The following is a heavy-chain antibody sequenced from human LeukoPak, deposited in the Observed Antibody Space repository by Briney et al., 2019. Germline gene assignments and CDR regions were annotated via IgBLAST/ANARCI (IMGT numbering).Heavy chain of an antibody. Sequence: GGSLRLSCAASGFTFSSYSMNWVRQAQGKGMEWVSYITSSGSLIYYADSVKGRFTISRDNAKSSLSLQMNSLRAEDTAVYHCARVGYCSGGSFIRSFVPWGQGTLVTVSS. D-gene: IGHD2-15*01. CDR1: GFTFSSYS. V-gene: IGHV3-48*01. CDR2: ITSSGSLI. J-gene: IGHJ5*02. CDR3: ARVGYCSGGSFIRSFVP.